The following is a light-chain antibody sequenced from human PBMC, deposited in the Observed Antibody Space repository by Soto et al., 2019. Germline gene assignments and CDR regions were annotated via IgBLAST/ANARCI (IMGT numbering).Light chain of an antibody. CDR2: EGT. V-gene: IGLV2-23*01. CDR3: CSFAGSSTWV. CDR1: SYDIGTYNL. Sequence: QSALTQPASVSGSPGQSITISCTGTSYDIGTYNLVSWYQHHPGKAPKLMIYEGTKRPSGVSYRFSGSKSGNTASLTTSGLQAEDEADYYCCSFAGSSTWVYGGGTKLTVL. J-gene: IGLJ2*01.